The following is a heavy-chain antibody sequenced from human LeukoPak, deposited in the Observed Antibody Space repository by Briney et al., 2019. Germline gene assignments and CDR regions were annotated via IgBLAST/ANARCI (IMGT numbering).Heavy chain of an antibody. V-gene: IGHV3-7*01. CDR3: ARDEPVAVAGYDY. Sequence: QSGGSLRLSCAASGFTFSSHGMNWVRQAPGKGLEWVANIKQDGSEKYYVDSVKGRFTISRDNAKNSLYLQMNSLRAEDTAVYYCARDEPVAVAGYDYWGQGTLVTVSS. CDR1: GFTFSSHG. CDR2: IKQDGSEK. J-gene: IGHJ4*02. D-gene: IGHD6-19*01.